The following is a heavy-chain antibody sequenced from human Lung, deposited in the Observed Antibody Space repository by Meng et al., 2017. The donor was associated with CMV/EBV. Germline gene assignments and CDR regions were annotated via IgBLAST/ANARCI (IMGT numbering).Heavy chain of an antibody. CDR3: ATSRLPAGNWFDP. CDR2: IIPIAGVT. J-gene: IGHJ5*02. CDR1: EGSDTGST. V-gene: IGHV1-69*02. Sequence: KASEGSDTGSTSSGRRQAPGQGREWMGRIIPIAGVTKYAKRFQGRLTISAKKSTSTAYMDLSSLTSEDTAMYYCATSRLPAGNWFDPWGQGTLVTVSS. D-gene: IGHD2-2*01.